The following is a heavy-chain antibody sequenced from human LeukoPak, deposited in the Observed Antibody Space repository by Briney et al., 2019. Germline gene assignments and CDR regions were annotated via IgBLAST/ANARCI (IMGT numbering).Heavy chain of an antibody. D-gene: IGHD3-10*01. V-gene: IGHV4-39*01. Sequence: SETLSLTCTVSGGSISNFDYYWGWIRQPPGKGLEWIGSIYYSGSTYYNPSLKSRVTISVDTSKNQFSLKLSSVTAADTAVYYCARSYGSGCYHDYWGQGTLVTVSS. J-gene: IGHJ4*02. CDR3: ARSYGSGCYHDY. CDR1: GGSISNFDYY. CDR2: IYYSGST.